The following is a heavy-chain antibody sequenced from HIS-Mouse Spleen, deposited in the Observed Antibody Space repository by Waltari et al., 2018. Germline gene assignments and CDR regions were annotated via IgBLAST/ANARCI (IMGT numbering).Heavy chain of an antibody. Sequence: QLQLQESGAGLVKPSETLSLTCTVSGGCISSSSYYWGWIRQPPGKGLEWIGSIYYSGSTYYNPSLKSRVTISVDTSKNQFSLKLSSVTAADTAVYYCAREIPYSSSWYDWYFDLWGRGTLVTVSS. J-gene: IGHJ2*01. CDR2: IYYSGST. D-gene: IGHD6-13*01. CDR3: AREIPYSSSWYDWYFDL. CDR1: GGCISSSSYY. V-gene: IGHV4-39*07.